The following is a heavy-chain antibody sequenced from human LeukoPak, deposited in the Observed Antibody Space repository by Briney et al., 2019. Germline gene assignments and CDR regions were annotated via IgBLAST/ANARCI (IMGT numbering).Heavy chain of an antibody. D-gene: IGHD3-22*01. CDR2: ISGSGGST. CDR3: AGDSSAYYYAPSYSFDY. V-gene: IGHV3-23*01. CDR1: GFTFSSYA. J-gene: IGHJ4*02. Sequence: GGSLRLSCAASGFTFSSYAMSWVRQAPGKGLEGVSAISGSGGSTYYADSVKGRFTISRDNSKNTLYLQMNSLRAEDTAVYYCAGDSSAYYYAPSYSFDYWGQGTLVTVSS.